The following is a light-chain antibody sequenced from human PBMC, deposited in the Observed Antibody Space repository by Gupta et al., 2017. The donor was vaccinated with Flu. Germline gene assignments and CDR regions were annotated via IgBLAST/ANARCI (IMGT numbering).Light chain of an antibody. CDR1: QSIGSY. CDR3: QQRNNWPLT. CDR2: DAS. J-gene: IGKJ4*01. V-gene: IGKV3-11*01. Sequence: DTVVTQSPATLPLSPGERATLSCRASQSIGSYLAWYQKKPGQAPRLLIFDASTRATGVPPRFSGSGSGTDFTLTISGLEPEDSAVYYCQQRNNWPLTFGGGTKVEIK.